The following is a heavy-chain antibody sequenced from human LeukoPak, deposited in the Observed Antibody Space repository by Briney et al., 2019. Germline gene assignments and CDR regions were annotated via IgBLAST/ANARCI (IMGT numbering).Heavy chain of an antibody. V-gene: IGHV3-30*03. Sequence: GGSLGLSCAASGFTFTSYGMHWVRQAPGKGLEWVALITYDGYYKYYSDSVKGRFTISSDTSKNTLYLQMNSLRAEDTAVYYCARDLSPVVRASPMGYWGQGTPVTVSS. D-gene: IGHD3-10*01. CDR2: ITYDGYYK. CDR1: GFTFTSYG. J-gene: IGHJ4*02. CDR3: ARDLSPVVRASPMGY.